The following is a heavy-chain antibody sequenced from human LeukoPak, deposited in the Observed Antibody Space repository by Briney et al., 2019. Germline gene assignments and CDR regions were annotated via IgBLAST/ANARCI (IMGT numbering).Heavy chain of an antibody. CDR3: VRGTIAAAGIDY. J-gene: IGHJ4*02. V-gene: IGHV3-74*01. CDR1: GFTFSRYW. Sequence: PGGSLRLSCAAAGFTFSRYWMHWVRQAPGKGLVWVSRIKGDGSSISYADSVKGRFTIFRDNAKNTLFLQMDSLRAEDTAVYYCVRGTIAAAGIDYWGQGTLVTVSS. D-gene: IGHD6-13*01. CDR2: IKGDGSSI.